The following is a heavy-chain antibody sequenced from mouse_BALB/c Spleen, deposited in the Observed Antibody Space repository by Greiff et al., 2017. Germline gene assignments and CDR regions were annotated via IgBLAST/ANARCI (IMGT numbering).Heavy chain of an antibody. J-gene: IGHJ3*01. V-gene: IGHV5-6-4*01. CDR1: GFTFSSYA. CDR2: ISSGGSYT. CDR3: ARHYRYDGRGFAY. D-gene: IGHD2-14*01. Sequence: EVMLVESGGGLVKPGGSLKLSCAASGFTFSSYAMSWVRQTPEKRLEWVATISSGGSYTYYPDSVKGRFTISRDNAKNTLYLQMSSLKSEDTAMYYCARHYRYDGRGFAYWGQGTLVTVSA.